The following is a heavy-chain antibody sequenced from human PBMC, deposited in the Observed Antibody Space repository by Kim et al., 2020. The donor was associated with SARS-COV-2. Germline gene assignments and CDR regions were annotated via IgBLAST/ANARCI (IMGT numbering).Heavy chain of an antibody. CDR1: GFTFSSYS. J-gene: IGHJ6*02. V-gene: IGHV3-21*01. D-gene: IGHD2-15*01. CDR3: AREMTRVAYYYYGMDV. Sequence: GGSLRLSCAASGFTFSSYSMNWVRQAPGKGLEWVSSISSSSSYIYYADSVKGRFTISRDNAKNSLYLQMNSLRAEDTAVYYCAREMTRVAYYYYGMDVWGQGTTVTVSS. CDR2: ISSSSSYI.